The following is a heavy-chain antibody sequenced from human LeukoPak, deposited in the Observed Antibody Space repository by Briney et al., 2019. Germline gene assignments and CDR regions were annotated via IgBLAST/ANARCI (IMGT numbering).Heavy chain of an antibody. CDR2: ISSSSSYI. Sequence: GGSLRLSCAASGFTFSSYSMNWVRQAPGKGLEWVSSISSSSSYIYYADSVKGRFTISRDNAKNSLYLQMNSLRAEDTAVYYCAKERGYSSGWYDFDYWGQGTLVTVSS. D-gene: IGHD6-19*01. CDR3: AKERGYSSGWYDFDY. V-gene: IGHV3-21*01. J-gene: IGHJ4*02. CDR1: GFTFSSYS.